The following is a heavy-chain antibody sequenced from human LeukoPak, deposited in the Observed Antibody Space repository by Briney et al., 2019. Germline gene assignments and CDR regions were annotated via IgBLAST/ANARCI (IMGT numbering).Heavy chain of an antibody. CDR3: ASGGTAYCGGDCYPFGY. J-gene: IGHJ4*02. V-gene: IGHV3-30*01. CDR1: GFGFSGTW. CDR2: ISYDGSNK. D-gene: IGHD2-21*02. Sequence: PGGSLRLSCAASGFGFSGTWMSWVRQAPGKGLEWVAVISYDGSNKYYADSVKGRFTISRDNSKNTLYLQMNSLRAEDTAVYYCASGGTAYCGGDCYPFGYWGQGTLVTVSS.